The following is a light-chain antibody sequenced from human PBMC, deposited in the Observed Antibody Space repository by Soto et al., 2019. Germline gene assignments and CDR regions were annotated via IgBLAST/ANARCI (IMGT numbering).Light chain of an antibody. CDR3: HQYGATPPT. CDR2: DAS. V-gene: IGKV3-20*01. Sequence: EMLLTQSPGTLSLSPGERATLSCRASQSVAGSYLAWYQQKPGQAPRLLIYDASNRATGIPDRFSGSGSGTDFTLIISRLEPEDFAVYHCHQYGATPPTFGRGTKV. J-gene: IGKJ1*01. CDR1: QSVAGSY.